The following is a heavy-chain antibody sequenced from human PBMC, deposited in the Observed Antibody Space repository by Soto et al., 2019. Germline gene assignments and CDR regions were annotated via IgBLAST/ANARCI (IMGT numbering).Heavy chain of an antibody. CDR2: INEDGSMT. J-gene: IGHJ4*02. D-gene: IGHD3-10*02. V-gene: IGHV3-74*01. CDR3: VTCFR. CDR1: GLSFTNIW. Sequence: EVQLVESGGGLVQPGGTLRLSCAASGLSFTNIWMYWVRKAPGKGLVWVSRINEDGSMTSHADSVRGRFTISRDNAKNSLYLQMNRLRADVTAGYYCVTCFRWGQGTLVTVSS.